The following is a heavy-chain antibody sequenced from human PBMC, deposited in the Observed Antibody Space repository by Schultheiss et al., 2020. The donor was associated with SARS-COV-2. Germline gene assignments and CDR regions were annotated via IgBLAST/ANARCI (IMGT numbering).Heavy chain of an antibody. V-gene: IGHV4-34*01. CDR3: ATAPYTSGWFDY. CDR1: GGSFSDYC. CDR2: INHSGST. J-gene: IGHJ4*02. Sequence: SETLSLTCAVYGGSFSDYCWTWIRQPPGKGLEWIGEINHSGSTNYNPSLKSRVTISVDTSKNQFSLKLSSVTAADTAVYYCATAPYTSGWFDYWGRGTLVX. D-gene: IGHD6-19*01.